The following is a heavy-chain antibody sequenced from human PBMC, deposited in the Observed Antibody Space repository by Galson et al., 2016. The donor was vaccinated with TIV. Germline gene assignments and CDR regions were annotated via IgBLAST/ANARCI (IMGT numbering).Heavy chain of an antibody. CDR1: GDSVSSDSAA. J-gene: IGHJ4*02. CDR3: ARATPSVFGVVMTLDY. CDR2: TYYRSKWYN. D-gene: IGHD3-3*01. Sequence: CAISGDSVSSDSAAWNWIRQSPSRGLEWLGRTYYRSKWYNDYAVAVKSRITITPDTSKNQFSLQLTSVTPDDTAVYYCARATPSVFGVVMTLDYWGQGTLVTVSS. V-gene: IGHV6-1*01.